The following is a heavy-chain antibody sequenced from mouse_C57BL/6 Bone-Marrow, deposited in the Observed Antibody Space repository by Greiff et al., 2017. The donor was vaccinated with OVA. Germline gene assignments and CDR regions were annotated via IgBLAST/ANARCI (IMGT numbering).Heavy chain of an antibody. Sequence: EVQLQQSGAELVRPGASVKLSCTASGFNIKDDYMHWVKQRPEQGLEWIGWIDPENGDTEYASKFQGKATITADTSSNTAYLQLSSLTSEDTAVYYGTSHYYGSSYGYFDVWGTGTTVTVSS. CDR1: GFNIKDDY. D-gene: IGHD1-1*01. V-gene: IGHV14-4*01. CDR3: TSHYYGSSYGYFDV. J-gene: IGHJ1*03. CDR2: IDPENGDT.